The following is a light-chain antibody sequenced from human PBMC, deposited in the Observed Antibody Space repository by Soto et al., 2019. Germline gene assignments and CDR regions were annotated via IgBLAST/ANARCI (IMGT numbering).Light chain of an antibody. CDR3: SSYTSTSTLAV. J-gene: IGLJ2*01. V-gene: IGLV2-14*03. Sequence: QSALTQPASVSGSPGQSITISCTGTSSDIGGYNYVSWYQQHPGKAPKLMIYDVNNRPSGVSNRFSDSKSGNTASLTISGLQAEDEADYYCSSYTSTSTLAVFGGGTKLTVL. CDR1: SSDIGGYNY. CDR2: DVN.